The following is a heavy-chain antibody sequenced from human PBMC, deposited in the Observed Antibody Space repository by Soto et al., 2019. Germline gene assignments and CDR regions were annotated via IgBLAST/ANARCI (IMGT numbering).Heavy chain of an antibody. CDR1: NGSISGFY. Sequence: SETLSLTCSVSNGSISGFYWTWIRQPPGKILEWIGYIHYSGRTDYNPSLTSRATMSVDTSKNQFSLNLKSITAADTAVYYCVRVGVGIGNHFDSWGRGTPVTAPQ. D-gene: IGHD1-26*01. J-gene: IGHJ4*02. V-gene: IGHV4-59*12. CDR2: IHYSGRT. CDR3: VRVGVGIGNHFDS.